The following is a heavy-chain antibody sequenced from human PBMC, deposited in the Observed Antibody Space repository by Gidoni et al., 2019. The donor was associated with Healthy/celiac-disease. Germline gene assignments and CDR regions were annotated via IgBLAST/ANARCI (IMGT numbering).Heavy chain of an antibody. J-gene: IGHJ4*02. D-gene: IGHD3-10*01. CDR1: GFTFSSYA. V-gene: IGHV3-30-3*01. CDR3: ARGYYYADY. Sequence: QVQLVESGGGVVQPGRSLRLPCAASGFTFSSYAMHWVRQAPGKGLEWVAVISYDGSNKYYADSVKGRFTISRDNSKNTLYLQMNSLRAEDTAVYYCARGYYYADYWGQGTLVTVSS. CDR2: ISYDGSNK.